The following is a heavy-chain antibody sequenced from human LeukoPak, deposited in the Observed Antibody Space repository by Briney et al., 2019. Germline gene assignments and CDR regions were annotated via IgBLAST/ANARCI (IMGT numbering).Heavy chain of an antibody. CDR3: ARERQYSSGWYQGIDY. Sequence: SETLSLTCTVSGGSISSGSYYWSWIRQPAGKGLEWIGRIYTSGSTNYNPSLKSRVTISVDTSKNQFSLKLSSVTAADTAVYYCARERQYSSGWYQGIDYWGQGTLVTVSS. D-gene: IGHD6-19*01. CDR1: GGSISSGSYY. CDR2: IYTSGST. V-gene: IGHV4-61*02. J-gene: IGHJ4*02.